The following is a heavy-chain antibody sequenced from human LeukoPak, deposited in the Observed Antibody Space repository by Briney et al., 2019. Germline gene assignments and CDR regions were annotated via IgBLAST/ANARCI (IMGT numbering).Heavy chain of an antibody. V-gene: IGHV3-23*01. D-gene: IGHD3-22*01. Sequence: GGSLRLSCAASGFTFSSYAMSWVRQAPGKGLEWVSGIRGIGTNTDYADSVKGRFTISRDDSKNTLYLQMNSLRAEDTAVYYCAKDTGRGYYDSSGYYYWGQGTLVTVSS. CDR3: AKDTGRGYYDSSGYYY. CDR2: IRGIGTNT. J-gene: IGHJ4*02. CDR1: GFTFSSYA.